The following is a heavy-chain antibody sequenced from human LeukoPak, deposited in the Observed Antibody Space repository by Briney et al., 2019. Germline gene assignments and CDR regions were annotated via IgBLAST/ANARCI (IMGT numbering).Heavy chain of an antibody. CDR3: ARAAGGSSNSHCSGGSCYMPDY. V-gene: IGHV1-2*02. J-gene: IGHJ4*02. CDR1: GYTFTSSA. CDR2: INPNSGGT. Sequence: ASVKVSCKASGYTFTSSAMNWVRQAPGQGLEWMGWINPNSGGTNYAQKFQGRVTMTRDTSISTAYMELSRLRSDDTAVYYCARAAGGSSNSHCSGGSCYMPDYWGQGTLVTVSS. D-gene: IGHD2-15*01.